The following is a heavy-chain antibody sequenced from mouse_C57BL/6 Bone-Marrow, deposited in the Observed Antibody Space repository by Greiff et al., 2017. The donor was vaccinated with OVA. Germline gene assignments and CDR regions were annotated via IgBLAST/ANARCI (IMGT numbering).Heavy chain of an antibody. CDR2: IDPSDSYT. Sequence: QVQLQQSGAELVKPGSSVKLSCKASGYTFTSYWLQWVKQRPGQGLEWIGAIDPSDSYTNYNQKFKGKATLTVDTSSSTAYMQLSSLTSEDSAVYYCARYKDYDGYEYFDVWGTGTTVTVSS. CDR1: GYTFTSYW. J-gene: IGHJ1*03. D-gene: IGHD2-3*01. V-gene: IGHV1-50*01. CDR3: ARYKDYDGYEYFDV.